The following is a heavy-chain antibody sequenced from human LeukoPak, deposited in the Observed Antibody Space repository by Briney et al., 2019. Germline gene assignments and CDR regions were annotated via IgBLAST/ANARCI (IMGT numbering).Heavy chain of an antibody. CDR3: ASTWTPTRYSSSWSPARHQQNWFDP. CDR1: GGSISSSSYY. Sequence: SETLSLTCTVSGGSISSSSYYWGWIRQPPGKGLEWIGSIYYSGSTYYNPSLKSRVTISVDTSKNQFSLKLSSVTAADTAVYYCASTWTPTRYSSSWSPARHQQNWFDPWGQGTLVTVSS. CDR2: IYYSGST. D-gene: IGHD6-13*01. V-gene: IGHV4-39*07. J-gene: IGHJ5*02.